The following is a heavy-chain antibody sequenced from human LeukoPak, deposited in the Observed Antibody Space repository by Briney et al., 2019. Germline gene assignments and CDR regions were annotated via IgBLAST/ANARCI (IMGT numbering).Heavy chain of an antibody. J-gene: IGHJ4*02. CDR1: GFTISPHA. CDR2: ISYTSSYI. CDR3: VREATGYTFDY. V-gene: IGHV3-21*01. D-gene: IGHD1-14*01. Sequence: PGGSLRLSCAASGFTISPHAMIWVRQAPGKGLEWVSSISYTSSYIFYADSVKGRFTISRDNAKNSLYLQMTSLRAEDTAVYYCVREATGYTFDYWGQGTLVTVSS.